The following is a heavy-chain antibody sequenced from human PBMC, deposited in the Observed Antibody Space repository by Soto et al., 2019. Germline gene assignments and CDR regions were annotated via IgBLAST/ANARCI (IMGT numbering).Heavy chain of an antibody. CDR3: TRGYGDYVLHY. V-gene: IGHV3-73*01. Sequence: EVQLVESGGGLVQPGESLKLSCAVSGFTFSGSAMHWVRQASGKGLEWVGRIRSKANNYATAYAASVKGRFTISRDDSKTTAYLQMNSLKSEDTAVYYCTRGYGDYVLHYWGQGTLVIVSS. J-gene: IGHJ4*02. D-gene: IGHD4-17*01. CDR1: GFTFSGSA. CDR2: IRSKANNYAT.